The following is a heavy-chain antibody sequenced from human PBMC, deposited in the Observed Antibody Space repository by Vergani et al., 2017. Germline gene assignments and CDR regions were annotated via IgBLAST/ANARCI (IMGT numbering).Heavy chain of an antibody. J-gene: IGHJ4*02. Sequence: QVQLQESGPGLVKPSQTLSLTCTVSGASINNDFYYWHWIRQPAGKGLEWIGRIYVSGITDYNSSLQSRVSMSVDTSKNQFSLTLTSVTAADTAVYYCARGSENYNWGQGTLVTVSS. CDR3: ARGSENYN. CDR1: GASINNDFYY. CDR2: IYVSGIT. V-gene: IGHV4-61*02. D-gene: IGHD5-24*01.